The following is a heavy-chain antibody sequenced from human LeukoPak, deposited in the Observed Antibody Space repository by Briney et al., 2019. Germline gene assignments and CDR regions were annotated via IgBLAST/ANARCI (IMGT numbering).Heavy chain of an antibody. CDR1: GYTFTSYG. V-gene: IGHV1-18*01. CDR2: ISAYNGNT. D-gene: IGHD3-3*01. Sequence: ASVKVSCKASGYTFTSYGISWVRQAPGQELEWMGCISAYNGNTNYAQKLQGRVTMTTETSTSTAYMELRSLRSDDTAVYYCARDFITIFGVVILDYFDYWGQGTLVTVSS. CDR3: ARDFITIFGVVILDYFDY. J-gene: IGHJ4*02.